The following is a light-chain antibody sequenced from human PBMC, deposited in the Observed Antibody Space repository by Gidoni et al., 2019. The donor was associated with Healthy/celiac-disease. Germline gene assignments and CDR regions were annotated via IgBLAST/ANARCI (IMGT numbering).Light chain of an antibody. V-gene: IGKV4-1*01. Sequence: DILMTQSPDSLAVSLCERATINCKSSQSVLYSSNNKNYLAWYQQKPGQPPKLLIYWASTRESGVPDRFSGSGSGTDFTLTISSLQAEDVAVYYCQQYYSTSLTFGGGTKVEIK. CDR1: QSVLYSSNNKNY. CDR2: WAS. J-gene: IGKJ4*01. CDR3: QQYYSTSLT.